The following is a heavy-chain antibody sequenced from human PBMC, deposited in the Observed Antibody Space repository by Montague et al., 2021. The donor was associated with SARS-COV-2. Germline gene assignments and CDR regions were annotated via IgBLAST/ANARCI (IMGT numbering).Heavy chain of an antibody. CDR1: GGSFSGYF. CDR3: ARTSKMDDYVWGSYRFTAFDT. D-gene: IGHD3-16*02. Sequence: SETLSLTCGVYGGSFSGYFWTRIRQPPGKGLEWIGEINDGGSVTYNPSLKSRLTMSVDTSKKRFSLNLTSVAAADMAVYYCARTSKMDDYVWGSYRFTAFDTWGQGTMVIVSS. J-gene: IGHJ3*02. V-gene: IGHV4-34*01. CDR2: INDGGSV.